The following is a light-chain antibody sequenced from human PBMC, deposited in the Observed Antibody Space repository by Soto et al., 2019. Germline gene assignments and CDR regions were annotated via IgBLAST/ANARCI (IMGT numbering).Light chain of an antibody. J-gene: IGKJ1*01. CDR1: QTIGSW. CDR3: QQYDNLWT. CDR2: KAS. V-gene: IGKV1-5*03. Sequence: DIQMTQSPSPLSASVGDRVTISCRASQTIGSWLAWYQQKPGKAPKLLIYKASTLESGVPSRFSGSGSGTEFTLTISSLQPDDFATYYCQQYDNLWTFGQGTKVEIK.